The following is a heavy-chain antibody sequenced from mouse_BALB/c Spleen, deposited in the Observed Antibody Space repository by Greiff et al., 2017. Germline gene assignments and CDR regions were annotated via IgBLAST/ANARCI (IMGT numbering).Heavy chain of an antibody. Sequence: QVQLQQSGAELVRPGASVTLSCKASGYTFTDYDMHWVKQTPVHGLEWIGAIDPETGGTAYNQKFKGKATLTADKSSSTAYMELRSLTSEDSAVYYCTNYYGSSSHWYFDVWGAGTTVTVSS. J-gene: IGHJ1*01. D-gene: IGHD1-1*01. CDR3: TNYYGSSSHWYFDV. CDR1: GYTFTDYD. CDR2: IDPETGGT. V-gene: IGHV1-15*01.